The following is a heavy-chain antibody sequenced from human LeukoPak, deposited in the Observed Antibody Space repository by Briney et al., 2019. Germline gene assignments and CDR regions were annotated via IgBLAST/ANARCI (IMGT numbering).Heavy chain of an antibody. J-gene: IGHJ4*02. D-gene: IGHD6-13*01. CDR2: IIPIFGTA. Sequence: SVKVSCKASGGTFGSYAISWVRQAPGQGLEWMGGIIPIFGTANYAQKFQGRVTITADESTSTAYMELSSLRSEDTAVYYCARDPGQSWAFDYWGQGTLVTVSP. CDR3: ARDPGQSWAFDY. V-gene: IGHV1-69*13. CDR1: GGTFGSYA.